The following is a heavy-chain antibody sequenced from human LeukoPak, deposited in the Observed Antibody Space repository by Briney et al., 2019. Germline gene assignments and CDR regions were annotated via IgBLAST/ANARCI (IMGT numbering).Heavy chain of an antibody. CDR3: ARSPPSEVDY. CDR1: GFTFSSYS. CDR2: ISSSSSTI. V-gene: IGHV3-48*01. J-gene: IGHJ4*02. Sequence: GGSLRLSCAASGFTFSSYSMNWVRQAPGKGLEWVSYISSSSSTIYYADSVKGRFTISRDNAKSSLYLQMNSLRAEDTAVYYCARSPPSEVDYWGQGTLVTVSS.